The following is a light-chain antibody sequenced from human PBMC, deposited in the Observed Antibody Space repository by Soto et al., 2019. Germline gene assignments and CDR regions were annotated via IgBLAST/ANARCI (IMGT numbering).Light chain of an antibody. Sequence: QSVLTQPPSVSGAPGQRVTISCTGSSSNIGAGYDVHWYQQLPGTAPKLLIYGNSNRPSGVPDRFSGSKSGTSASLAITGFQADDEADYYCQSYASSLSGYVFGTGTKLTVL. J-gene: IGLJ1*01. CDR2: GNS. CDR3: QSYASSLSGYV. CDR1: SSNIGAGYD. V-gene: IGLV1-40*01.